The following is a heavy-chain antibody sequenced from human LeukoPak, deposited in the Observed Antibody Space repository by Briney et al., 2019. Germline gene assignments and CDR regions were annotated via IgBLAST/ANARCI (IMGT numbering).Heavy chain of an antibody. CDR2: IYYSGST. CDR3: ARLSSGWSR. Sequence: SETLSLTRTVSGGSISSSSYYWGWIRQPPGKGLEWIGSIYYSGSTYYNPSLKSRVTISVDTSKNQFSLKLSSVTAADTAVYYCARLSSGWSRWGQGTLVTVSS. D-gene: IGHD6-19*01. J-gene: IGHJ4*02. V-gene: IGHV4-39*01. CDR1: GGSISSSSYY.